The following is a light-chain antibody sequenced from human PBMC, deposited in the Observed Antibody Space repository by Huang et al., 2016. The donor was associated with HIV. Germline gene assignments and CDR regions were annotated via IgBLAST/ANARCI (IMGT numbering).Light chain of an antibody. V-gene: IGKV6-21*02. Sequence: EIVLTKSPDFQSVTSKEKITITCRASQNIGNSLNWYQQKPDQSPQLLIKYASQTSSGGPSRFSGRGSGTDFTLTINTPEAGDAATYYCHQSSSLPYTFGQGTKLEIK. CDR3: HQSSSLPYT. CDR1: QNIGNS. J-gene: IGKJ2*01. CDR2: YAS.